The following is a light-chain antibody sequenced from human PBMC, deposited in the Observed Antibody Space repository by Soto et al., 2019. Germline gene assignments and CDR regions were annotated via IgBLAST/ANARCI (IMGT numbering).Light chain of an antibody. CDR3: QQYNSYSWT. J-gene: IGKJ1*01. CDR1: QSISSC. V-gene: IGKV1-5*01. CDR2: DAS. Sequence: EIRLTQPPSPLPPSEGARVPFPGRASQSISSCLAWYQQNPGKAPKLLIYDASSLESGVPSRFSGSGSGTEFTLTISSLQPDDFATYYCQQYNSYSWTFGQGTKVEIK.